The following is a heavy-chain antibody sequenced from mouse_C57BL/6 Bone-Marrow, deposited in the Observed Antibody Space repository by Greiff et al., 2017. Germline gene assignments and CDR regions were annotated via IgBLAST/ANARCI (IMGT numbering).Heavy chain of an antibody. V-gene: IGHV5-4*01. CDR3: AREGITTVVASYDRDY. D-gene: IGHD1-1*01. CDR1: GFTFSSYA. J-gene: IGHJ4*01. Sequence: EVHLVESGGGLVKPGGSLKLSCAASGFTFSSYAMSWVRQTPEKRLEWVATISDGGSYTYYPDHVQGRFPISRDNAKNNLYLQMSHLKSEDTAMYYCAREGITTVVASYDRDYWGQGTSGTVAS. CDR2: ISDGGSYT.